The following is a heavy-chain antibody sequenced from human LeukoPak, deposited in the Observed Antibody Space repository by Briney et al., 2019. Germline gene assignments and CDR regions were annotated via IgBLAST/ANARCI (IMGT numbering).Heavy chain of an antibody. J-gene: IGHJ4*02. Sequence: GGSLRLSCAVSGFTFSSYSMNWVRQAPGKGLEWISYISSGSRTIYYGDSVKGRFTVPRDNAKNSLYLQMRGLRAEDTAVYYCARESISGHRDFDYWGKGTLVTVSS. CDR3: ARESISGHRDFDY. V-gene: IGHV3-48*01. CDR1: GFTFSSYS. D-gene: IGHD1-26*01. CDR2: ISSGSRTI.